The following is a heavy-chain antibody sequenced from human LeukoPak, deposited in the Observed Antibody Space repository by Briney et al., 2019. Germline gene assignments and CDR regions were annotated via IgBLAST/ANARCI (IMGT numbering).Heavy chain of an antibody. CDR1: GYTFTGYY. Sequence: PWASVKVSCKASGYTFTGYYMHWVRQAPGQGLEWMGWINPNSGGTNYAQKFQGRVTMTRDTSISTAYMELSRLRSDDTAVYYCARENKYYYDSSGYSHAFDIWGQGTMVTVSS. V-gene: IGHV1-2*02. J-gene: IGHJ3*02. CDR2: INPNSGGT. D-gene: IGHD3-22*01. CDR3: ARENKYYYDSSGYSHAFDI.